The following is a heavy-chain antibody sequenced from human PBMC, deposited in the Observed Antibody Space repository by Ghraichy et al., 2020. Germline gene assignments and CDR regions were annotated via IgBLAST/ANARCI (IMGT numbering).Heavy chain of an antibody. V-gene: IGHV3-33*01. D-gene: IGHD3-10*01. J-gene: IGHJ3*02. CDR2: IWSDGSNK. CDR3: ARAGLWFGELGAFDI. CDR1: GFSFSSYG. Sequence: SQTLTCAASGFSFSSYGMHWVRQAPGKGLEWVAVIWSDGSNKYYADSVKGRFTISRDNSKNTLYLQMNSLRAEDTAVYYCARAGLWFGELGAFDIWGQGTMVTVSS.